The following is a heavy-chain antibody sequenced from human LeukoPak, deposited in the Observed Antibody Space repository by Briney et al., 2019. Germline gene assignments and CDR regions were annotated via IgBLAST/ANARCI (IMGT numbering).Heavy chain of an antibody. D-gene: IGHD5-24*01. V-gene: IGHV3-7*01. CDR2: IKQDGSEK. CDR1: GFTFSSYW. J-gene: IGHJ4*02. Sequence: PGGSLRLSCAASGFTFSSYWMSWVRQAPGKGLEWVANIKQDGSEKYYVDSVKGRFTISRDNAKNSLYLQMNSLSAEDTAVYYGARGAGRLLQFYSGYWGQGTLVTVSS. CDR3: ARGAGRLLQFYSGY.